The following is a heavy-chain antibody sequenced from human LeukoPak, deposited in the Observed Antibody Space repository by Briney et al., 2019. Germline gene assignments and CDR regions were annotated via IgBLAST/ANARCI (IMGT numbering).Heavy chain of an antibody. D-gene: IGHD1-26*01. CDR3: TIRYSGSCNDY. V-gene: IGHV5-51*01. CDR1: GYSFTNYW. J-gene: IGHJ4*02. CDR2: IYPGDSDT. Sequence: GESLKISCKGSGYSFTNYWIGWVRQMPGKGLEWMGIIYPGDSDTRYSPSFQGQVTMSADKSISTAYLQWSTLKASDTAIYYCTIRYSGSCNDYWGQGTLVTVSS.